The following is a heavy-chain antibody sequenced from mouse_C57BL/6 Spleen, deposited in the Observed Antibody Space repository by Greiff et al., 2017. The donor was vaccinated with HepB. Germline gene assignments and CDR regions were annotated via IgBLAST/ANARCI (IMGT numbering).Heavy chain of an antibody. CDR1: GYSFTGYF. V-gene: IGHV1-20*01. D-gene: IGHD1-1*01. J-gene: IGHJ2*01. CDR3: ARATTVVARDFDY. Sequence: VQLKQSGPELVKPGDSVKISCKASGYSFTGYFMNWVMQSHGKSLEWIGRINPYNGDTFYNQKFKGKATLTVDKSSSTAHMELRSLTSEDSAVYYCARATTVVARDFDYWGQGTTLTVSS. CDR2: INPYNGDT.